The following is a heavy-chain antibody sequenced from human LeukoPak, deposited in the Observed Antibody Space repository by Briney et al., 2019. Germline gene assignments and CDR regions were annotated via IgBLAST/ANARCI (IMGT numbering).Heavy chain of an antibody. V-gene: IGHV1-46*03. CDR1: GYTFTSYY. Sequence: ASVKVSCKASGYTFTSYYMHWVRQAPGQGLEWMGIINPSGGSTSYAQKFQGRVTMTRDTSTSTVYMELSSLRSEDTAVYYCARERSAKYYDFWSGYPLETNWLDPWGQGTLVTVSS. J-gene: IGHJ5*02. CDR3: ARERSAKYYDFWSGYPLETNWLDP. CDR2: INPSGGST. D-gene: IGHD3-3*01.